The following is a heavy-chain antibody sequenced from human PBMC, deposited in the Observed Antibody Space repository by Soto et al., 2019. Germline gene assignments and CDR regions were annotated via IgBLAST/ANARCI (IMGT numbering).Heavy chain of an antibody. CDR3: ARQILMTSLEAFDI. V-gene: IGHV5-51*01. CDR1: GYSFTNFW. CDR2: IYPGDSDT. J-gene: IGHJ3*02. Sequence: GESLRISCKASGYSFTNFWIGWVRQMPGKGLEWMGIIYPGDSDTRYSPSFKGQVTISADKSISTAYLQWSSLKASDTAMYYCARQILMTSLEAFDIWGQGTMVTVS. D-gene: IGHD3-16*01.